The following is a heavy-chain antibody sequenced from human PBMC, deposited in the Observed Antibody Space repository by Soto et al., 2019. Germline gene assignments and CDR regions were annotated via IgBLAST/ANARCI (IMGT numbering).Heavy chain of an antibody. CDR1: GFTFNIYA. CDR3: AKDRYLDHDSRGYLFDN. CDR2: ISRYGDFT. J-gene: IGHJ4*02. V-gene: IGHV3-23*01. Sequence: EVQLLESGGDLIQPGGSLRLSCAASGFTFNIYAMAWVRQAPRKGLEWVSAISRYGDFTYYADSVEGRFTISRDNSKNTLYLQMNRLRADDTALYYCAKDRYLDHDSRGYLFDNWGQGTLVTVSS. D-gene: IGHD3-22*01.